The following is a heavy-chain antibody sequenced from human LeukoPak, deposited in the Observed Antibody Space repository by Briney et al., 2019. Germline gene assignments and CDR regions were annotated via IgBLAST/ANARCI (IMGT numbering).Heavy chain of an antibody. Sequence: GASVKVSCKASGYTFTSYYMHWVRQAPGQGLEWMGIINPSGGSTSYAQKFQGRVTMTRDTSTSTVYMELSSLRSEDTAVYYCARAMSSSADDLGFDFWGQGTLVTVSS. CDR3: ARAMSSSADDLGFDF. V-gene: IGHV1-46*01. D-gene: IGHD6-6*01. CDR2: INPSGGST. CDR1: GYTFTSYY. J-gene: IGHJ4*02.